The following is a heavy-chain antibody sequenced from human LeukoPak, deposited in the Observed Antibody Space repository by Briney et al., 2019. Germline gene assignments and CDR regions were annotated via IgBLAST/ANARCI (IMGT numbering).Heavy chain of an antibody. Sequence: SGFAFSSXXXXXVRXAPGXGXXXXXXXYSGGATYYADSVKGRFTISRDNSKNTLYLQMSSLRAEDTAVYYCARERNLEIPVAGTIFDHWGQGTLVTVAS. J-gene: IGHJ4*02. CDR2: XYSGGAT. CDR3: ARERNLEIPVAGTIFDH. CDR1: GFAFSSXX. V-gene: IGHV3-66*01. D-gene: IGHD6-19*01.